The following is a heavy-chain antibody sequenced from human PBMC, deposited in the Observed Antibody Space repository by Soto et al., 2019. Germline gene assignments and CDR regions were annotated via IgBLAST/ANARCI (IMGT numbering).Heavy chain of an antibody. Sequence: SETLSLTCTVSGGSVSSGSYYWSWIRQPPGKGLEWIGYIYYSGSTNYNPSLKSRVTISVDTSKNQFSLKLSSVTAADTAVYYCAWESGYRCLSVDYWGQGTLVTVSS. CDR1: GGSVSSGSYY. J-gene: IGHJ4*02. D-gene: IGHD5-12*01. V-gene: IGHV4-61*01. CDR2: IYYSGST. CDR3: AWESGYRCLSVDY.